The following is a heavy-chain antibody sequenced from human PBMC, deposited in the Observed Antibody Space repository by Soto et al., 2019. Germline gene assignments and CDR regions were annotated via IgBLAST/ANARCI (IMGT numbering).Heavy chain of an antibody. CDR3: AKYGGYGAAAGTLDY. CDR2: ISGSGGST. CDR1: GFTFSSYA. J-gene: IGHJ4*02. Sequence: EVQLLESGGGLVQPGGSLRLSCAASGFTFSSYAMSWVRQAPGKGLEWVSAISGSGGSTYYADSVKGRFTISRDNSKNTRYQQMSSLRAEDTAVYYCAKYGGYGAAAGTLDYWGQGTLVTVSS. D-gene: IGHD6-13*01. V-gene: IGHV3-23*01.